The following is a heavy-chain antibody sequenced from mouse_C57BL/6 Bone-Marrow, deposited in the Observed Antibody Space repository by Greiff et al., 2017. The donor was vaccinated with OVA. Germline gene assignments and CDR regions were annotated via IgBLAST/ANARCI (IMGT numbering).Heavy chain of an antibody. V-gene: IGHV1-55*01. CDR2: IYPGSGST. Sequence: VQLQQSGAELVKPGASVKMSCKASGYTFTSYWITWVKQRPGQGLEWIGDIYPGSGSTNYNEKFKSKATLTVDTSSSTAYMQLSSLTSEDSAVYYCARGYYSSTSWFAYWGQGTLVTVSA. CDR3: ARGYYSSTSWFAY. J-gene: IGHJ3*01. CDR1: GYTFTSYW. D-gene: IGHD1-1*01.